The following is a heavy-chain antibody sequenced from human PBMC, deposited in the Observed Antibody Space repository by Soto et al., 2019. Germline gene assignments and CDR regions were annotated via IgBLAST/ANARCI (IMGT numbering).Heavy chain of an antibody. Sequence: GGSLRLSCAASGFTFSSYSMNWVRQAPGKGLEWVSSISSSSSYIYYADSVKGRFTISRDNAKNSLYLQMNSLRAEDTAVYYCARTTNDIVVVVAATHFDYWGQGTLVTVSS. D-gene: IGHD2-15*01. CDR2: ISSSSSYI. CDR1: GFTFSSYS. V-gene: IGHV3-21*01. J-gene: IGHJ4*02. CDR3: ARTTNDIVVVVAATHFDY.